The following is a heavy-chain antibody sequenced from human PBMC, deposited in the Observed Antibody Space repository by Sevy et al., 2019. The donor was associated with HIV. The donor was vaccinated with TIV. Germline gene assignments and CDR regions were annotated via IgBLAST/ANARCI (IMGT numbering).Heavy chain of an antibody. Sequence: GGSLRLSCTASGYTFSSYEMNWVRQAPGKGLEWVSYIRNSGSTIHYSDSVKGRFTISRDNAKNSLYLQMNSLRAEDTAVYYCARDLPPSATTVPHFDYWGRGTLVTVSS. CDR2: IRNSGSTI. D-gene: IGHD4-17*01. V-gene: IGHV3-48*03. CDR3: ARDLPPSATTVPHFDY. J-gene: IGHJ4*02. CDR1: GYTFSSYE.